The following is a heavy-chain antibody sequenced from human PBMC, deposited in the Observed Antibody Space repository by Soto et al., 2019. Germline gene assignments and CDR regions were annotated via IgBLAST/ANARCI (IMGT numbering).Heavy chain of an antibody. D-gene: IGHD3-10*01. V-gene: IGHV1-2*04. CDR1: GYTFTGYY. CDR3: ASEGGSGSYASVDY. Sequence: GASVKVSCKVSGYTFTGYYMHWVRQAPGQGREWMGWINPNSGATNYAQKFQGWVTMTRDTSISTAYMELSRLRSDDTAVYYCASEGGSGSYASVDYWGQGTLVTVSS. CDR2: INPNSGAT. J-gene: IGHJ4*02.